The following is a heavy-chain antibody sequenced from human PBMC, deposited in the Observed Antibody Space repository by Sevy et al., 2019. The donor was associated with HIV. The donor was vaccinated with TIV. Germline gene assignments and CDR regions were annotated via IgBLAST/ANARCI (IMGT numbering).Heavy chain of an antibody. V-gene: IGHV3-48*02. D-gene: IGHD3-22*01. CDR1: GFTFSSYS. Sequence: GGSLRLSCAASGFTFSSYSMNWVRQAPGKGLEWVSYISSSSSTIYYADSVKGRFTISRDNAKNSLYLQMNSLRDEDTAVYYCARVRYFPLTEDSSGSPPLYYMDVWGKGTTVTVSS. CDR3: ARVRYFPLTEDSSGSPPLYYMDV. J-gene: IGHJ6*03. CDR2: ISSSSSTI.